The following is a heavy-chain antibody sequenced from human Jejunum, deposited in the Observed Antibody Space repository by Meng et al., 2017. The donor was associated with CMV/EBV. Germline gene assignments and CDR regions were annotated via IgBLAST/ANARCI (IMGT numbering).Heavy chain of an antibody. CDR3: ARDGYSSSFDY. D-gene: IGHD6-13*01. J-gene: IGHJ4*02. V-gene: IGHV1-2*02. Sequence: CKASGYPFTGNYMHWVRQAPGQGLEWMGWINPNSGGTTYAQKFQGRVTLTRDTSISTAYMELSRLRSDDTAVYYCARDGYSSSFDYWGQGTLVTVSS. CDR2: INPNSGGT. CDR1: GYPFTGNY.